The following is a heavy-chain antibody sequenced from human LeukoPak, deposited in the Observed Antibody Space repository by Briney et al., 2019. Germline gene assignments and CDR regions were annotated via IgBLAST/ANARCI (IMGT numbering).Heavy chain of an antibody. CDR3: VRDESVFDI. CDR2: ISGYNGNT. CDR1: DYTLIDYD. Sequence: ASVKVSCKASDYTLIDYDISWVRQAPGQGLEWMGWISGYNGNTSYAQKLQGRVTMTTDTSSTTAYMELRSLRSDDTAMYYCVRDESVFDIWGQGTMVTVSS. V-gene: IGHV1-18*01. D-gene: IGHD5/OR15-5a*01. J-gene: IGHJ3*02.